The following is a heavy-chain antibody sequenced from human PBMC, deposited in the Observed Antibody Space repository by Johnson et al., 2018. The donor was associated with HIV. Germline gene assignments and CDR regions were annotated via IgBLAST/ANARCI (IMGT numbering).Heavy chain of an antibody. CDR1: GFNFSSYG. Sequence: QLVESGGGVVQPGRSLRLSCAASGFNFSSYGMHWVRQAPGKGLEWVAVIWYDGSNKYYADSVKGRFTISRDNSKNTLYLQMNSLRAEDTAVYYCAATYYYDSSGSRYPFDIWGQGTMVTVSS. CDR3: AATYYYDSSGSRYPFDI. D-gene: IGHD3-22*01. CDR2: IWYDGSNK. J-gene: IGHJ3*02. V-gene: IGHV3-33*01.